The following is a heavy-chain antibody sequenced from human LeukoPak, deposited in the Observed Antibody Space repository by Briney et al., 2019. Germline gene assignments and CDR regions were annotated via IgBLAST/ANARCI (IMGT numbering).Heavy chain of an antibody. CDR3: ARNVGATTGEYFQH. J-gene: IGHJ1*01. CDR2: IIPILGIA. CDR1: GYTFTSYG. V-gene: IGHV1-69*04. Sequence: SVKVSCKASGYTFTSYGISWVRQAPGQGLEWMGRIIPILGIANYAQKFQGRVTITADKSTSTAYMELSSLRSEDTAVYYCARNVGATTGEYFQHWGQGTLVTVSS. D-gene: IGHD1-26*01.